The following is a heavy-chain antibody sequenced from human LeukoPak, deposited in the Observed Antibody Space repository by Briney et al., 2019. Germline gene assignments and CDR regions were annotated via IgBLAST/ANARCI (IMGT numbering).Heavy chain of an antibody. Sequence: GGSLTPSCSASGFTFSSYGMHWVRQAPGKGLEWVAVISYDGSTKDYADSVKGRITIYRDNIKNTLYLQMNSLRAEDTAVYYCAREGGVSCTGGTCYHKNYFDYWAQGPLFPVSS. CDR2: ISYDGSTK. D-gene: IGHD2-15*01. J-gene: IGHJ4*02. V-gene: IGHV3-30*03. CDR3: AREGGVSCTGGTCYHKNYFDY. CDR1: GFTFSSYG.